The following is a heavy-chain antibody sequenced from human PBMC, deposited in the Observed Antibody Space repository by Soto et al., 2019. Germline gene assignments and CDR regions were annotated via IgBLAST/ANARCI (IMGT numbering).Heavy chain of an antibody. CDR3: ARVPVRKYYRAGSYQNYYFGMDV. D-gene: IGHD3-10*01. CDR1: CHSFCDPY. V-gene: IGHV4-34*01. CDR2: IKDSGST. Sequence: SATHSLNCAVDCHSFCDPYFRWSRESSGCGLEWIGEIKDSGSTKYNPSLKSRVTISVDRSKSQFSLNLSSVTAADTAIYFCARVPVRKYYRAGSYQNYYFGMDVWGQGTTVS. J-gene: IGHJ6*02.